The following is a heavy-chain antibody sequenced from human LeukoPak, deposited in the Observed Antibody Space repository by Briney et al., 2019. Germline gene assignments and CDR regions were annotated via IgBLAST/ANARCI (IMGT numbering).Heavy chain of an antibody. V-gene: IGHV3-30*02. CDR1: GFTFSNYG. J-gene: IGHJ4*02. Sequence: PGGSLRLSCAAPGFTFSNYGMHWVRQAPGKGLEWVAFIRFDGSNNYYADSVKGRFTISRDNSRNTLFLQMNSLRAEDTALYYCTARSGISPYYIDYWGQGTLVTVSS. D-gene: IGHD1-1*01. CDR2: IRFDGSNN. CDR3: TARSGISPYYIDY.